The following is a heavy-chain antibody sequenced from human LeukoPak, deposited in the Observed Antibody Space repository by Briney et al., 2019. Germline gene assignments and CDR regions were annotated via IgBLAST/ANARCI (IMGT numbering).Heavy chain of an antibody. CDR1: GFTFSRYS. CDR3: ARDDDENPGI. Sequence: GGSLRLSCAASGFTFSRYSMNGVRQAPGKGLEGVSYISSSSSTIYYADSVKGRFTISRDNAKNSLYLQMNSLRAEDTAVYYCARDDDENPGIWGRGTLVTVSS. J-gene: IGHJ4*02. D-gene: IGHD1-14*01. CDR2: ISSSSSTI. V-gene: IGHV3-48*04.